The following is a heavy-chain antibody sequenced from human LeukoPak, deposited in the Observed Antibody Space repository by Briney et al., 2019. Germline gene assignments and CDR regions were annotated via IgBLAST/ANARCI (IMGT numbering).Heavy chain of an antibody. J-gene: IGHJ4*02. CDR1: GFTFSSYS. D-gene: IGHD6-6*01. CDR3: ATLRGGSSSGFDY. V-gene: IGHV3-21*01. CDR2: ISSSSSYI. Sequence: PGGSLRLSCAASGFTFSSYSMNWVRQAPGKGLEWVSSISSSSSYIYYADSVKGRFTISRDNAKNSLYLQMSSLRAEDTAVYYGATLRGGSSSGFDYWGQGTLVTVCS.